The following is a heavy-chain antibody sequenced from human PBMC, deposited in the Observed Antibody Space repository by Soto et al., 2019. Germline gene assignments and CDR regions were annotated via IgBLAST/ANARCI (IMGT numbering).Heavy chain of an antibody. CDR1: GFTFSSYA. D-gene: IGHD6-13*01. CDR2: ISYDASNK. CDR3: ARGYSSSSAAFDY. Sequence: QVQLVESGGGVVQPGRSLRLSCAASGFTFSSYAIHWVRQAPGKGLEWVASISYDASNKGYADSVKGRFTISRDNSKNTLYLQINSLRAEDTAVYYCARGYSSSSAAFDYWGQGTLVTVSS. V-gene: IGHV3-30-3*01. J-gene: IGHJ4*02.